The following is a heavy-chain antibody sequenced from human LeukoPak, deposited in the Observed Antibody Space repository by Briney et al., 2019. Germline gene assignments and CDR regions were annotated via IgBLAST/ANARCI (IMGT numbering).Heavy chain of an antibody. CDR3: ARDPSAGMGTGFDY. Sequence: PGGSLRLXCAASGFTFSSYEMNWVRQAPGKGLEWVSYISSSGSTIYYADSVKGRFTISRDNAKNSLYLQMNSLRAEDTAVYYCARDPSAGMGTGFDYWGQGTLVTVSS. V-gene: IGHV3-48*03. D-gene: IGHD1-14*01. CDR1: GFTFSSYE. J-gene: IGHJ4*02. CDR2: ISSSGSTI.